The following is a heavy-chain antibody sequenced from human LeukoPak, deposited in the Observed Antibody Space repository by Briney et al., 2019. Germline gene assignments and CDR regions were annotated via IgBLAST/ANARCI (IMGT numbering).Heavy chain of an antibody. CDR1: GGSFSGYY. CDR2: INHSGST. D-gene: IGHD2-21*01. CDR3: ARQGYIVVFFDY. V-gene: IGHV4-34*01. J-gene: IGHJ4*02. Sequence: SETLSLTCAVYGGSFSGYYWSWIRQPPGKGLEWIGEINHSGSTNYNPSLKSRVTISVDTSKNQFSLKLSSVTAADTAVYYCARQGYIVVFFDYWGQGTLVTVSS.